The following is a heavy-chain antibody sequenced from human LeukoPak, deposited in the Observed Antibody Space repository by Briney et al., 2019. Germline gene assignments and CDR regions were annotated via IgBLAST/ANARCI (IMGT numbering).Heavy chain of an antibody. CDR1: GFSLSTSGVG. V-gene: IGHV2-5*02. D-gene: IGHD6-13*01. Sequence: SGPTLVNPTQTLTLTCTFSGFSLSTSGVGVGWIRQPPGKALEWLALIYWDDDRRYSPSLKSRLTITKDTSKNQVVLTMTNMDPVDTATYYCARTLAAAGSEEFDYWGQGTLVTVSS. CDR3: ARTLAAAGSEEFDY. CDR2: IYWDDDR. J-gene: IGHJ4*02.